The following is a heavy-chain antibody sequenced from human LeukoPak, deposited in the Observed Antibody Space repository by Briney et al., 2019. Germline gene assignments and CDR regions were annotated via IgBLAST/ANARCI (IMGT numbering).Heavy chain of an antibody. J-gene: IGHJ2*01. CDR2: IYHSGST. D-gene: IGHD7-27*01. Sequence: SETLSLTCTVSGGSISSYYWSWIRQPPGKGLEWIGYIYHSGSTNYNPSLKSRVTISVDTSKNQFSLKLSSVTAADTAVYYCATSSRGLTGYYWYFDLWGRGTLVTVSS. CDR1: GGSISSYY. CDR3: ATSSRGLTGYYWYFDL. V-gene: IGHV4-59*01.